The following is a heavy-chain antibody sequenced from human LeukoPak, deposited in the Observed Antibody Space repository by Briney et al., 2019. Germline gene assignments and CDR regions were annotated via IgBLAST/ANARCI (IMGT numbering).Heavy chain of an antibody. Sequence: GESLRISCKGSGYSFTSHWISWVRQMPGKGLEWMGRIDPSDSYTNYSPSFQGHVTISADKSISTAYLQWSSLKASDAAMYYCARYYDILTGPFDYWGQGTLVTVSS. CDR3: ARYYDILTGPFDY. CDR1: GYSFTSHW. CDR2: IDPSDSYT. D-gene: IGHD3-9*01. V-gene: IGHV5-10-1*01. J-gene: IGHJ4*02.